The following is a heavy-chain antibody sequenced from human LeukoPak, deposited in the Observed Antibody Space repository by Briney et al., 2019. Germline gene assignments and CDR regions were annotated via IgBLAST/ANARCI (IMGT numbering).Heavy chain of an antibody. CDR1: GGSISTTNYY. CDR2: IYYSGTT. CDR3: AVGEGDSSGYYYTNDY. V-gene: IGHV4-39*01. D-gene: IGHD3-22*01. J-gene: IGHJ4*02. Sequence: KPSETLSLTCTVSGGSISTTNYYWGWIRQPPGKGLEWIGTIYYSGTTYYNPSLGSRVTISVDTSKNQFSLKLSSVTAADTAVYYCAVGEGDSSGYYYTNDYWGQGALVTVSS.